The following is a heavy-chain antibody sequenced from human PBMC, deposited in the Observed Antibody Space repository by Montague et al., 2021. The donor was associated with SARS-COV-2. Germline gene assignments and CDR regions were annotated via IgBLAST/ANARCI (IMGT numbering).Heavy chain of an antibody. D-gene: IGHD1-26*01. V-gene: IGHV4-4*02. J-gene: IGHJ4*02. Sequence: SETLSLTCVVFGDSISTDNWWTWVRLPRGKGLGRVGVIYHTGSTKYTPSPKSRASMSVAKSWNQYSLRLTFVTAADTACYYCTWKGSGRSDLAYWGQGTLVTVSS. CDR2: IYHTGST. CDR1: GDSISTDNW. CDR3: TWKGSGRSDLAY.